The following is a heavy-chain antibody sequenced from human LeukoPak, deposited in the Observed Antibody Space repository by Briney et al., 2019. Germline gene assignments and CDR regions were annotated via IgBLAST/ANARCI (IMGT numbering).Heavy chain of an antibody. CDR1: GFTSSSYA. J-gene: IGHJ4*02. Sequence: PGGSLRLSCAASGFTSSSYAMSWVRQAPGKGLEWVSAISGSGGSTYYADSVKGRFTISRDNSKNTLYLQMNSLRAEDTAVYYCAKVFLFYDSSGYDLFDYWGQGTLVTVSS. CDR3: AKVFLFYDSSGYDLFDY. CDR2: ISGSGGST. V-gene: IGHV3-23*01. D-gene: IGHD3-22*01.